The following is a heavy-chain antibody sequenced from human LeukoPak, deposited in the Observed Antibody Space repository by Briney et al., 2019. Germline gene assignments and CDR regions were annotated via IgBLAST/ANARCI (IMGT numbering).Heavy chain of an antibody. Sequence: ASVKVSCKASGYTFTSYAMHWVRQAPGQKLEWMGWINAGNGNTKYSQKFQGRVTITRDTSASTAYMELSSLRSEDTAVYYCAREGATIPFDYWGQGTLVTVSS. CDR2: INAGNGNT. CDR3: AREGATIPFDY. V-gene: IGHV1-3*01. D-gene: IGHD5-12*01. J-gene: IGHJ4*02. CDR1: GYTFTSYA.